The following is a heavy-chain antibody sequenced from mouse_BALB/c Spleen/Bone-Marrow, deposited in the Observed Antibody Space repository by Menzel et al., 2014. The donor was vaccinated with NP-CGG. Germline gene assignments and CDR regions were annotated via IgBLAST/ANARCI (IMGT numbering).Heavy chain of an antibody. CDR2: INPSNGGT. Sequence: VQLHQSGAELVKPGASVKLSCKASGYTFTSCWMHWVKLRPGQGFEWIGEINPSNGGTNYNEKFKRKATLTVDKSSSTAYMQLSSLTSEDSAVYYCTIGGFDYWGQGTTLTVSS. CDR3: TIGGFDY. V-gene: IGHV1S16*01. CDR1: GYTFTSCW. J-gene: IGHJ2*01.